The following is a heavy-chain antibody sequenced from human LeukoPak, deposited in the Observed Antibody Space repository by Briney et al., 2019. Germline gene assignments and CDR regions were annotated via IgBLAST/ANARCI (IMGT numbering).Heavy chain of an antibody. D-gene: IGHD3-10*01. Sequence: PGGSLRLSCAASGFTFSSYSMNWVRQAPGKGLEWVSYTSSSSSTIYYADSVKGRFTISRDNAKNSLYLQMNNLRAEDTAVYYCARDIGEVLLWFGESRPYYFDYWGQGTLVTVSS. CDR3: ARDIGEVLLWFGESRPYYFDY. V-gene: IGHV3-48*01. CDR2: TSSSSSTI. CDR1: GFTFSSYS. J-gene: IGHJ4*02.